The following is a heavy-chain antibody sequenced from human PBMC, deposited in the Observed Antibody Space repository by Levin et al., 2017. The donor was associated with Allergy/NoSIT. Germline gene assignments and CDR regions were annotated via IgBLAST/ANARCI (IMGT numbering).Heavy chain of an antibody. CDR3: ARPPDYGDYEGYWYFDL. V-gene: IGHV3-48*02. Sequence: PGGSLRLSCAASGFTFSSYSMNWVRQAPGKGLEWVSYISSSSSTIYYADSVKGRFTISRDNAKNSLYLQMNSLRDEDTAVYYCARPPDYGDYEGYWYFDLWGRGTLVTVSS. J-gene: IGHJ2*01. CDR2: ISSSSSTI. CDR1: GFTFSSYS. D-gene: IGHD4-17*01.